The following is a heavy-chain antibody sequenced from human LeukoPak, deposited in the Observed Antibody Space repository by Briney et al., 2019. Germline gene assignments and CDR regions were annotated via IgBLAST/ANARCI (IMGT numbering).Heavy chain of an antibody. D-gene: IGHD3-22*01. CDR1: GFTFSSYW. Sequence: PGGSLRLSCAASGFTFSSYWMSWVRQAPGKGLEWVANIKQDGSEKYYVDSVKGRFTISRDNAKNSLYLQMNSLSAEDTAVYYCARGYYDSSGLFDYWGQGTLVTVSS. CDR3: ARGYYDSSGLFDY. V-gene: IGHV3-7*01. CDR2: IKQDGSEK. J-gene: IGHJ4*02.